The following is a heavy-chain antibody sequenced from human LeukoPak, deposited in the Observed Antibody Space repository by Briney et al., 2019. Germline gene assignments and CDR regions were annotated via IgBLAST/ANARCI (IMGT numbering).Heavy chain of an antibody. D-gene: IGHD2-21*01. J-gene: IGHJ4*02. V-gene: IGHV3-30*18. CDR2: MSNDGGIK. CDR1: GFTFSHYY. Sequence: GGSLKLSCAASGFTFSHYYMHWVRQAPGKGLEWVAHMSNDGGIKYHGASVRGRFTISRDNPGNTLYLQMNSLRAEDTAVYYCAKGGEQKTFRCGMDSWGQGTLVTVSS. CDR3: AKGGEQKTFRCGMDS.